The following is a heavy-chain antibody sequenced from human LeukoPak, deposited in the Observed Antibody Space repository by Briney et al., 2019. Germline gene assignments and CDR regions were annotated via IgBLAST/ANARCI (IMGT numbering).Heavy chain of an antibody. J-gene: IGHJ4*02. V-gene: IGHV4-34*01. CDR2: INHSGST. Sequence: PSETLSLTCAVYGGSFSGYYWSWIRQPPGKGLEWIGEINHSGSTNYNPSLKSRVTISVDTSKNQFSLKLSSVTVADTAVYYCARAYYYDSSGYYLGLDYWGQGTLVTVSS. D-gene: IGHD3-22*01. CDR1: GGSFSGYY. CDR3: ARAYYYDSSGYYLGLDY.